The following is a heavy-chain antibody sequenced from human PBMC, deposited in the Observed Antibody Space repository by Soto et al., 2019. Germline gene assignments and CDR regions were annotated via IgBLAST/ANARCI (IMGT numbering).Heavy chain of an antibody. Sequence: PSETLSLTCTVSGGSISSYYWSWIRQPPGKGLEWIGYIYYSGSTNYNPSLKSRVTISVDTSKNQFSLKLSSATAADTAVYYCARVPSPITMVRGVIPYYFDYWGQGTLVTVSS. CDR3: ARVPSPITMVRGVIPYYFDY. D-gene: IGHD3-10*01. CDR2: IYYSGST. CDR1: GGSISSYY. V-gene: IGHV4-59*01. J-gene: IGHJ4*02.